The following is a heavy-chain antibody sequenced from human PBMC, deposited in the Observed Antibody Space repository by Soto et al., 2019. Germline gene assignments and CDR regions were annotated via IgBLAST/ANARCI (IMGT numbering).Heavy chain of an antibody. J-gene: IGHJ6*02. Sequence: SETLSLTCSVSGAAVSGGGQYWNWVRQLPGKGLEWIGNIYYIGSPDYNPSLKSRVTISLDTSKNQFSLKLISVTAADTAVYYCARERVLGDGGGFDVWGQGTTVTVSS. D-gene: IGHD3-16*01. CDR3: ARERVLGDGGGFDV. V-gene: IGHV4-31*03. CDR2: IYYIGSP. CDR1: GAAVSGGGQY.